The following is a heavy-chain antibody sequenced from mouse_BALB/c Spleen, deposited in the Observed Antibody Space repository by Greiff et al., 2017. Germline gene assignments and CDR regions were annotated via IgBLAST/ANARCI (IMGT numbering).Heavy chain of an antibody. CDR1: GYSITSDYA. J-gene: IGHJ2*01. CDR3: ARRDYYGIDY. Sequence: ESGPGLVKPSQSLSLTCTVTGYSITSDYAWNWIRQFPGNKLEWMGYISYSGSTSYNPSLKSRISITRDTSKNQFFLQLNSVTTEDTATYYCARRDYYGIDYWGQGTTLTVSS. V-gene: IGHV3-2*02. D-gene: IGHD1-1*01. CDR2: ISYSGST.